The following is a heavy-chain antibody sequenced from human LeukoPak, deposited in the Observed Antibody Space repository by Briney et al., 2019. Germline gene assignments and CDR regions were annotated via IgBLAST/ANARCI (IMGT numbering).Heavy chain of an antibody. CDR2: ISSSGSTI. Sequence: GGSLRLSCAASGFTFSDYYMSWIRQAPGKGLEWVSYISSSGSTIYYADSVKGRFTISRDNAKNSLYLQMNSLRAEDTAVYYCASNFSPAVAATEYFQHWGQGTLVTVSS. D-gene: IGHD6-19*01. CDR3: ASNFSPAVAATEYFQH. V-gene: IGHV3-11*04. J-gene: IGHJ1*01. CDR1: GFTFSDYY.